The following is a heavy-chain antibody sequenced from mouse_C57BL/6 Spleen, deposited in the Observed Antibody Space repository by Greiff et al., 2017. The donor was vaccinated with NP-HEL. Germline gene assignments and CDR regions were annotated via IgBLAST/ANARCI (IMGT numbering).Heavy chain of an antibody. CDR1: GFTFSSYG. CDR2: ISSGGSYT. J-gene: IGHJ4*01. CDR3: ARSDMDY. Sequence: DVKLVESGGDLVKPGGSLKLSCAASGFTFSSYGMSWVRQTPDKRLEWVATISSGGSYTYYPDSVKGRFTISRDNAKNTLYLQMSSLKSEDTAMYYCARSDMDYWGQGTSVTVSS. V-gene: IGHV5-6*02.